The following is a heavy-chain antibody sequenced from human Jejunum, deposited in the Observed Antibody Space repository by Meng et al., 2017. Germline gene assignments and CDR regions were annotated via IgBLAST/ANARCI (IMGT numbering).Heavy chain of an antibody. CDR1: GFPFKNFA. J-gene: IGHJ4*02. V-gene: IGHV3-30*04. Sequence: GGSLRLFCAASGFPFKNFATHWVRQAPGKGLEWVAVISDDGSIRDYADSVKGRFTISRDNSKNTLSLQMDSLRPEDTAVYYCARGRTEHGSGTSCRYFDYWGQGTLVTVSS. CDR2: ISDDGSIR. D-gene: IGHD2-2*01. CDR3: ARGRTEHGSGTSCRYFDY.